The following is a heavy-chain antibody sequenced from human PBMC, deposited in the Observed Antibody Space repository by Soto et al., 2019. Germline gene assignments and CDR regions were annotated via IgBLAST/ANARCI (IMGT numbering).Heavy chain of an antibody. CDR3: ARDISAIISVGRQQVVLGAFDI. V-gene: IGHV1-69*13. D-gene: IGHD6-13*01. CDR2: IIPIFGTA. CDR1: GGTFSSYA. J-gene: IGHJ3*02. Sequence: ASVKVSCKASGGTFSSYAISWVRQAPGQGLEWMGGIIPIFGTANYAQKFQGRVTITADESTSTAYMELSSLRSEDTAVYYCARDISAIISVGRQQVVLGAFDIWGQGTMVTVSS.